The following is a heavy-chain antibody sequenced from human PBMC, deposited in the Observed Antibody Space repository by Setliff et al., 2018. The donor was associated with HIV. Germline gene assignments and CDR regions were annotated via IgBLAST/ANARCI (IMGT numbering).Heavy chain of an antibody. V-gene: IGHV3-30*02. CDR3: AKDLSSGRYPYFDY. D-gene: IGHD6-19*01. CDR1: GFTFSSYG. CDR2: IRYDGSNK. Sequence: LSCAASGFTFSSYGMHWVRQAPGKGLEWVAFIRYDGSNKYYAYSVKGRFTISRDNSKNTRYLQMNSLRAEDTAVYYCAKDLSSGRYPYFDYWGQGTLVTVSS. J-gene: IGHJ4*02.